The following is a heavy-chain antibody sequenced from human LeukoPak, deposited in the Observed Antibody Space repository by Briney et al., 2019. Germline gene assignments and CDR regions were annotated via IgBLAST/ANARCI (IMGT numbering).Heavy chain of an antibody. CDR2: IYYSGST. J-gene: IGHJ5*02. CDR3: ARGSPHYDILTGYYKFACWFGP. CDR1: GGSFSGYY. V-gene: IGHV4-34*01. D-gene: IGHD3-9*01. Sequence: SSETLSLTCAVYGGSFSGYYWSWIRQPPGKGLEWIGSIYYSGSTYYNPSLKSRVTISVDTSKNQFSLKLSSVTAADTAVYYCARGSPHYDILTGYYKFACWFGPWGQGTLVTVSS.